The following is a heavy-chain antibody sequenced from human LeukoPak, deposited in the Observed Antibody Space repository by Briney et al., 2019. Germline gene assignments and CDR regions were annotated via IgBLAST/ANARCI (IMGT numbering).Heavy chain of an antibody. CDR2: IRGTGTTT. V-gene: IGHV3-23*01. J-gene: IGHJ4*02. Sequence: GGSLRLSCAASGFTFSDHAMPWVRQAPGEGLEWVSAIRGTGTTTFYAASVKGRFTISRDNSKNTADLQMNSLRAEDTAVYYCAKVSWLGTLPSYHFDSWGQGTQVTVSS. CDR1: GFTFSDHA. CDR3: AKVSWLGTLPSYHFDS. D-gene: IGHD6-19*01.